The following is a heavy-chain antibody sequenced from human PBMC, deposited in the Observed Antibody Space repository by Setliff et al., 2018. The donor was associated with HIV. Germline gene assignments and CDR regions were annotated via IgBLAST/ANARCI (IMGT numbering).Heavy chain of an antibody. CDR1: GYTFTNYY. J-gene: IGHJ3*02. CDR2: INPSGGNT. V-gene: IGHV1-46*01. Sequence: GASVKVSCKASGYTFTNYYIHWVRQAPGQGLEWMGIINPSGGNTNYAQKLQGRVTMTTDTSTSTAYMELRSLRSDDTAVYYCARDVDYTDAFDIWGQGTMVTVSS. D-gene: IGHD4-4*01. CDR3: ARDVDYTDAFDI.